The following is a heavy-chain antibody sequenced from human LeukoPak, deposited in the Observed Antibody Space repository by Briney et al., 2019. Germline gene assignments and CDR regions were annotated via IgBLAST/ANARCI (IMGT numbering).Heavy chain of an antibody. J-gene: IGHJ4*02. CDR1: GFTFGDYA. CDR2: IRRKAHGGTT. V-gene: IGHV3-49*04. D-gene: IGHD3-22*01. Sequence: GGSLRLSCTTSGFTFGDYAMSWVRQAPGKGLEWVSFIRRKAHGGTTEYAASVKGRFSSSRDDSKSIAYLQMNSLKTEDTAVYFCTRVTYYYDNRRYFHFDSWGQGSVVTVSS. CDR3: TRVTYYYDNRRYFHFDS.